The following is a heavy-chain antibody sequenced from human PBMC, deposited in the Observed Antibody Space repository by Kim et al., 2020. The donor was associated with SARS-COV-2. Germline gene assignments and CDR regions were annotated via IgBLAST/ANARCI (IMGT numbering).Heavy chain of an antibody. CDR3: ARYPTTVTTGNAFDI. V-gene: IGHV4-59*13. CDR1: GGSISSYY. D-gene: IGHD4-17*01. Sequence: SETLSLTCTVSGGSISSYYWSWIRQPPGKGLEWIGYIYYSGSTNYNPSLKSRVTISVDTSKNQFSLKLSSVTAADTAVYYCARYPTTVTTGNAFDIWGQGTMVTVSS. CDR2: IYYSGST. J-gene: IGHJ3*02.